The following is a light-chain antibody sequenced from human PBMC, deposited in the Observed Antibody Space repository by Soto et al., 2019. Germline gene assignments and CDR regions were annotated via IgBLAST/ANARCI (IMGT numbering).Light chain of an antibody. CDR3: QSYDSSLSGSNVV. J-gene: IGLJ2*01. CDR2: GNS. Sequence: QSVLTQPPSVSGAPGQRVTMSGTGSSSNIGAGYDVHWYQQLPGTAPKLLIYGNSNRPSGVPDRFSGSKSGTSASLAITGLQAEDEADYYCQSYDSSLSGSNVVFGGGTKVTVL. V-gene: IGLV1-40*01. CDR1: SSNIGAGYD.